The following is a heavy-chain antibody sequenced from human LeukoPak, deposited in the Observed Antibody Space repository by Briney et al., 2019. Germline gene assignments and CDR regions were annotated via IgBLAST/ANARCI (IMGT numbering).Heavy chain of an antibody. CDR2: ISAGGGST. J-gene: IGHJ4*02. Sequence: GGSLRLSCAASGFAFSKYAMSWVRQAPGKGLEWISAISAGGGSTYYADSVKGQFTISRDNPKNTVFLQMNFLGAEDTAVYYCATGRSGWYDYFDYWGQGTLVTVCS. D-gene: IGHD6-19*01. CDR3: ATGRSGWYDYFDY. CDR1: GFAFSKYA. V-gene: IGHV3-23*01.